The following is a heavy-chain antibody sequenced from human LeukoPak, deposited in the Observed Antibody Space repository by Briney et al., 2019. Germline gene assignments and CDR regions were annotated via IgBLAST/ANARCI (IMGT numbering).Heavy chain of an antibody. J-gene: IGHJ4*02. Sequence: ASVKVSCKASGYTFTGYYMHWVRQAPGQGLEWMGWINPNSGGTNYAQKFQGRVTMTRDTSISTAYMELSRLRSDDTAVYYCARGGSGGSCVSTAGVDYWGQGTLVTVSS. D-gene: IGHD6-19*01. CDR3: ARGGSGGSCVSTAGVDY. CDR1: GYTFTGYY. V-gene: IGHV1-2*02. CDR2: INPNSGGT.